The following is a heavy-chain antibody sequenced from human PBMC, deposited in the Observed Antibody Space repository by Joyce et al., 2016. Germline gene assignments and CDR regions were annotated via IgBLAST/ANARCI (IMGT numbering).Heavy chain of an antibody. V-gene: IGHV3-48*01. CDR3: ARATSYYFYYYMDV. J-gene: IGHJ6*03. Sequence: EVQLVESGGGLVQPGGSLRLPCAASGFTFNTYSMNWVRQAPGKGLEWVSYISRSSNTIYYVDSVKGRFTISRDNAKNSLYLQMNSLRAEDTAVYFCARATSYYFYYYMDVWGKGTTVTVSS. CDR1: GFTFNTYS. CDR2: ISRSSNTI.